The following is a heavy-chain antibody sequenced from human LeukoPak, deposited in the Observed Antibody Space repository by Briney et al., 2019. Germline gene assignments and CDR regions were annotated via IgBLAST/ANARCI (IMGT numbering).Heavy chain of an antibody. V-gene: IGHV4-61*02. CDR2: IYTSGST. CDR1: GGPISSGSYY. Sequence: PSETLSLTCTVSGGPISSGSYYWSWIRQPAGKGLEWIGRIYTSGSTNYNPSLKSRVTISVDTSKNQFSLKLSSVTAADTAVYYCAKSGGYGLIDYWGQGTLVTVSS. D-gene: IGHD1-26*01. CDR3: AKSGGYGLIDY. J-gene: IGHJ4*02.